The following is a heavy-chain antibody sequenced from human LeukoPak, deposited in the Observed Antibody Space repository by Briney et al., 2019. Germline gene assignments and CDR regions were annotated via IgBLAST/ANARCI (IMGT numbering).Heavy chain of an antibody. CDR1: GFTFSRYG. D-gene: IGHD2-15*01. Sequence: PGRSLRLSCAASGFTFSRYGLHWVRQAPGKGLEWVAVISYDGSNKYYADSVKGRFTISGDNSKNTLYLQMNSLRVEDTAVYYCAKDFKDCNDRSCYSYPFDYWGQGTLVTVSS. CDR2: ISYDGSNK. J-gene: IGHJ4*02. CDR3: AKDFKDCNDRSCYSYPFDY. V-gene: IGHV3-30*18.